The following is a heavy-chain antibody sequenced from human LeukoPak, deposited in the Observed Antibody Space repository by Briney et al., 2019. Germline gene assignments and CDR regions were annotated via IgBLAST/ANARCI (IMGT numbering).Heavy chain of an antibody. J-gene: IGHJ6*02. CDR3: ARDGGVSGSLGMDV. D-gene: IGHD1-26*01. V-gene: IGHV6-1*01. CDR2: TYYRSKWYN. CDR1: GDIVSSNSAA. Sequence: SQTLSLTCAISGDIVSSNSAAWNWIRQSPSRGLEWLGRTYYRSKWYNDYAVSVKSRITINPDTSKNQFSLQLNSVTPEDTAVYCCARDGGVSGSLGMDVWGQGTTVTVSS.